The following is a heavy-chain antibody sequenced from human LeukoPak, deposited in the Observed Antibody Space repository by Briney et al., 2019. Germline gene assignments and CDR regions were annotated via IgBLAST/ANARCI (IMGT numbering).Heavy chain of an antibody. V-gene: IGHV3-23*01. CDR2: ISGGGGST. CDR3: AKGGKWDVTPFDY. Sequence: RPGGSLRLSCAASGFTFSSYAMSWVRQAPGKGLEWVSAISGGGGSTYYADSVKGRFTISRDNSKNTLYLQVNSLRAEDTAVYYCAKGGKWDVTPFDYWGQGTLVTVSS. D-gene: IGHD1-26*01. J-gene: IGHJ4*02. CDR1: GFTFSSYA.